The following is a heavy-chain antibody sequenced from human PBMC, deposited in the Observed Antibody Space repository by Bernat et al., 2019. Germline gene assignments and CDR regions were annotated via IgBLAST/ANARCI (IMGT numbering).Heavy chain of an antibody. J-gene: IGHJ4*02. CDR3: ARGDGDYYFDY. D-gene: IGHD7-27*01. CDR2: IWYDGSNK. Sequence: QVQLVESGGGVVQPGRSLRLSCAASGFTFSSYGMHWVRQAPGKGLEWVAVIWYDGSNKYYADSVKGRFTIYRDNSKNTLYLQMNSLRAEDTAVYYCARGDGDYYFDYWGQGTLVTVSS. V-gene: IGHV3-33*01. CDR1: GFTFSSYG.